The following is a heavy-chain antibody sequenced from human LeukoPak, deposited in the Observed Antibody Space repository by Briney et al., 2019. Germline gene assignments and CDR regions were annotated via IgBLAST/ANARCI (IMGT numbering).Heavy chain of an antibody. CDR1: GGSFSGYY. CDR3: ARRGKDLNWFDP. V-gene: IGHV4-34*01. Sequence: SETLSLTCAVYGGSFSGYYWSWTRQPPGKGLEWIGEINHSGSTNYNPSLKSRVTISVDTSKNQFSLKLSSVAAADTAVYYCARRGKDLNWFDPWGQGTLVTVSS. D-gene: IGHD3-10*01. J-gene: IGHJ5*02. CDR2: INHSGST.